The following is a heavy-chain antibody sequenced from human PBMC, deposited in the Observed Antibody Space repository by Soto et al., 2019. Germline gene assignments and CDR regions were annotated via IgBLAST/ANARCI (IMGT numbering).Heavy chain of an antibody. V-gene: IGHV3-23*01. Sequence: PGGSLRLSCAVSGFTFSSYSMRWVRQAPGKGLEWVSGISGRGESADYADSVKGRFTISRDNSKNRLFLQMNSLRVEDTAIYYCAKKMGAGYYTMDVWGQGTTVTVSS. CDR2: ISGRGESA. CDR3: AKKMGAGYYTMDV. J-gene: IGHJ6*02. CDR1: GFTFSSYS. D-gene: IGHD3-22*01.